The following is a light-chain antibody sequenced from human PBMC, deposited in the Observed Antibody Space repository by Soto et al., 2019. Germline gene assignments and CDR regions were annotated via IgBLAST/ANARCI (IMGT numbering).Light chain of an antibody. J-gene: IGKJ1*01. CDR1: QSVLYSSSNKNY. Sequence: DIVMTQSPDSLAVSLGERATINCRSSQSVLYSSSNKNYLAWYQQKPGQPPKLLIYWASTRESGVPDRFSGSGSGPDFTLTISSLQAEDVAVYYCQQYCSSPWTFGQGTKVEIK. V-gene: IGKV4-1*01. CDR3: QQYCSSPWT. CDR2: WAS.